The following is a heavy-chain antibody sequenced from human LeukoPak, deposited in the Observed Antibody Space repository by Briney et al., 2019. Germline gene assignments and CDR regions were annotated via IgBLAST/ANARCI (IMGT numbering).Heavy chain of an antibody. Sequence: HAGGSLRLSCAASGFTFSSYSMSWVRQAPGKGLEWVSAISGSGGSTYYADSVKGRFTISRDNSKNTLYLQMNSLRAEDTAVYYCAKGTKLGYCSSTSCPYYYYYGMDVWGQGTTVTVSS. D-gene: IGHD2-2*01. CDR1: GFTFSSYS. J-gene: IGHJ6*02. CDR3: AKGTKLGYCSSTSCPYYYYYGMDV. V-gene: IGHV3-23*01. CDR2: ISGSGGST.